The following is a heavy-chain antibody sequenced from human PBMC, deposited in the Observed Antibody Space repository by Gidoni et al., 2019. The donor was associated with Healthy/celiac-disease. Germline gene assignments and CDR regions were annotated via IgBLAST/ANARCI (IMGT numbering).Heavy chain of an antibody. Sequence: QVQLQQWGAGLLKPSETLSLTCAVYGWSFSGYYWSWIRQPPGKGLEWIGEINHSGSTNYNPSLKSRVTISVDTSKNQFSLKLSSVTAADTAVYYCARGQELGYCTNGVCSRGDYWGQGTLVTVSS. D-gene: IGHD2-8*01. J-gene: IGHJ4*02. V-gene: IGHV4-34*01. CDR2: INHSGST. CDR1: GWSFSGYY. CDR3: ARGQELGYCTNGVCSRGDY.